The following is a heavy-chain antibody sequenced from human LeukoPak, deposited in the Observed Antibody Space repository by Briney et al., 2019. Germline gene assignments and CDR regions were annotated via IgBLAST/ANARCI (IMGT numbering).Heavy chain of an antibody. CDR2: IHSGDST. D-gene: IGHD3-22*01. Sequence: GGSLRLSCAASGVTVGSNYMSWVRQAPGKGLEWVSGIHSGDSTYYADSVKGRITISRDNSKNMLYLQMNSLRAEDTAVYHCARASGGYYDSSGSFAYWGQGTLVTVSS. CDR3: ARASGGYYDSSGSFAY. J-gene: IGHJ4*02. V-gene: IGHV3-53*01. CDR1: GVTVGSNY.